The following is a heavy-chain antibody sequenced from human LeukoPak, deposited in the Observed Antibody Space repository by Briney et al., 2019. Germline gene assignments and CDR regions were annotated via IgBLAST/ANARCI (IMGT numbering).Heavy chain of an antibody. Sequence: PGGSLRLSCAASGFTFSSHAMHWARQAPGKGLEWVAAISANGGRTYYTESVKGHFTISRDNSKNTLYLQMNSLRADDTAVYYCAKGPERRGFCSGSACYSDCWGQGTLVTVSS. CDR3: AKGPERRGFCSGSACYSDC. D-gene: IGHD2-8*02. V-gene: IGHV3-23*01. J-gene: IGHJ4*02. CDR2: ISANGGRT. CDR1: GFTFSSHA.